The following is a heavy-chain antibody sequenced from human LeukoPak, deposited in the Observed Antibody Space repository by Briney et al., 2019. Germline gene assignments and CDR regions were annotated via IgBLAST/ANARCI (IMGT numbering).Heavy chain of an antibody. CDR2: IYSGGST. V-gene: IGHV3-66*01. D-gene: IGHD6-13*01. Sequence: GGSLRLSCAASGFTVSSKYMSWVRQAPGKGLEWVSAIYSGGSTYYADSVKGRFTISRDNSKNTLYLQMNSLRAEDTAVYYCARFVAAAGAPDYFDYWGQGTLVTVSS. J-gene: IGHJ4*02. CDR3: ARFVAAAGAPDYFDY. CDR1: GFTVSSKY.